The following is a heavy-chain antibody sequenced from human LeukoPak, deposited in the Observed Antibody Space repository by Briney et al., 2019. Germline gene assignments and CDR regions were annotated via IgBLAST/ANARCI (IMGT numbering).Heavy chain of an antibody. CDR3: WREKFDS. Sequence: GGSVTLSCAASGFTVWSNYMMWVRQAPGKGLEWGSVISSGDNTYYADSLEGRFTISSENSKNTLYLQMNKMTTDGAATYYSWREKFDSWGQGALVTVSP. J-gene: IGHJ5*01. CDR1: GFTVWSNY. CDR2: ISSGDNT. V-gene: IGHV3-53*01.